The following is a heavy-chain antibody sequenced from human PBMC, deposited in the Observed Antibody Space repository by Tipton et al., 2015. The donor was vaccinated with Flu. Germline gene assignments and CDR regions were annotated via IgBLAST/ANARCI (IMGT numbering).Heavy chain of an antibody. CDR3: ARDGAIFGVVTPFGY. J-gene: IGHJ4*02. V-gene: IGHV4-38-2*02. D-gene: IGHD3-3*01. CDR1: GDSLTNGRY. CDR2: IYYSGST. Sequence: TLSLTCTVSGDSLTNGRYWDWVRQPPGKGLEWIGSIYYSGSTYYNPSLKSRVTISVDTSKNQFSLKLSSVTAADTAVYYCARDGAIFGVVTPFGYWGQGTLVTVSS.